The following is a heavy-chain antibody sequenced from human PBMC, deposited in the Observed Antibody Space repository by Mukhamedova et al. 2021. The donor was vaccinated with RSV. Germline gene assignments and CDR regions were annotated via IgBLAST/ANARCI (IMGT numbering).Heavy chain of an antibody. CDR3: AREEGAYDFWSGALPIGFDY. J-gene: IGHJ4*02. V-gene: IGHV4-38-2*02. CDR2: IYHSGST. D-gene: IGHD3-3*01. Sequence: EWIGSIYHSGSTYYNPSLKSRVTISVDTSKNQFSLKRSSVTAADTAVYYCAREEGAYDFWSGALPIGFDYWGPGT.